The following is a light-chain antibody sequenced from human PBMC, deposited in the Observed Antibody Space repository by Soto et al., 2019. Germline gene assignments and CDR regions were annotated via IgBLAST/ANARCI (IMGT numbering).Light chain of an antibody. CDR2: DVS. J-gene: IGLJ1*01. Sequence: QSALTQPASVSGSPGQSITISCTGTSRDVGGYNYVSWYQQHPGKAPKLIISDVSNRPSGVSNRFSGSKSGNTASLTISGLQAEDEADYYCNSYTSSSTHVFGTGTKLTVL. CDR1: SRDVGGYNY. V-gene: IGLV2-14*03. CDR3: NSYTSSSTHV.